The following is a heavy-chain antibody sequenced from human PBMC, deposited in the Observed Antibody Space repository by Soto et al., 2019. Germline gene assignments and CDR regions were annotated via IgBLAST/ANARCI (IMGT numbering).Heavy chain of an antibody. CDR3: ARFVVVTAPTGYYYYGMDV. Sequence: QVPLVQSGAEVKKPGASVKVSCKASGYTFTSYGISWVRQAPGQGLEWMGWISAYNGNTNYAQKLQGRVTMTTDTSTSTAYMELRSLRSDDTAVYYCARFVVVTAPTGYYYYGMDVWGQGTTVTVSS. J-gene: IGHJ6*02. V-gene: IGHV1-18*01. CDR1: GYTFTSYG. CDR2: ISAYNGNT. D-gene: IGHD2-21*02.